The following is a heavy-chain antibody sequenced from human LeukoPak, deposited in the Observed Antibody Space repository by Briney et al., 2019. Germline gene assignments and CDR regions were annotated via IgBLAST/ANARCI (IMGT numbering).Heavy chain of an antibody. D-gene: IGHD1-26*01. V-gene: IGHV1-46*01. CDR1: GYTFTSYY. Sequence: GASVKVSCKASGYTFTSYYMHWVRQAPGQGLEWMGIINPSGGSTSYAQKFQGRVTMTRDTSTSTVYMELSSLRSEDTAVYYCARDIRVTRDSGIVGAIEGPDYWGQGTLVTVSS. J-gene: IGHJ4*02. CDR2: INPSGGST. CDR3: ARDIRVTRDSGIVGAIEGPDY.